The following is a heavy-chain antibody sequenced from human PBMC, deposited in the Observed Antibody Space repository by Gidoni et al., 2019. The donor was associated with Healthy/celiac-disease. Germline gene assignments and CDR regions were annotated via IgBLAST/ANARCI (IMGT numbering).Heavy chain of an antibody. V-gene: IGHV3-49*03. D-gene: IGHD3-10*01. Sequence: EVPMVESGGGLVQPGRCLGLSCTASGFTFGDYAMSWFRQAPGKGLEWVGFIRSKAYCGTTEYAASVKVRFTISRDDSKSIAYLQMNSLKTEDAAVYYCTSVGYGSGSPDYWGQGTLVTVSS. CDR1: GFTFGDYA. CDR2: IRSKAYCGTT. J-gene: IGHJ4*02. CDR3: TSVGYGSGSPDY.